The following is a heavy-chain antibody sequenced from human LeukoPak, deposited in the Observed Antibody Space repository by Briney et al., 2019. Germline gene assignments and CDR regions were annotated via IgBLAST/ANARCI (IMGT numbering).Heavy chain of an antibody. CDR1: GGSISSGSYY. V-gene: IGHV4-61*01. J-gene: IGHJ4*02. Sequence: PSQTLSLTCTVSGGSISSGSYYWSWIRQPPGKGLGWIGYIYYSGSTNYNPSLKSRVTISVDTSKNQFSLKLSSVTAADTAVYYCARGGYYDILTGYLLDYWGQGTLVTVSS. D-gene: IGHD3-9*01. CDR3: ARGGYYDILTGYLLDY. CDR2: IYYSGST.